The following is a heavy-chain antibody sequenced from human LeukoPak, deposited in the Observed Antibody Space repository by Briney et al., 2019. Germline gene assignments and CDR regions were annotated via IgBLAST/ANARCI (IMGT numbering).Heavy chain of an antibody. D-gene: IGHD3-10*01. Sequence: SQTLSLTCTVSGGSISSGSYYWSWIRQPAGTGLEWIGRIYTSGSTNYNPSLKSRVTISVDTSKNQFSLKLSSVTAADTAVYYCAREYGSGLVDPWGQGTLVTVSS. CDR2: IYTSGST. J-gene: IGHJ5*02. CDR3: AREYGSGLVDP. V-gene: IGHV4-61*02. CDR1: GGSISSGSYY.